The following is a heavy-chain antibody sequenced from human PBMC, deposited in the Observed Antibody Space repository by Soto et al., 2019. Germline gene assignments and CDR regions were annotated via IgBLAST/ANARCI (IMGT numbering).Heavy chain of an antibody. CDR3: AKDYASTWYWYFDP. D-gene: IGHD6-13*01. CDR1: GFSFSNFA. Sequence: GGSLRLSCAASGFSFSNFAMGWVRQAPGTGLEWVSSISGSGDKTYYLDSVKGRFTISRDNSKNTLYLLMNSRGAEDTAVYFWAKDYASTWYWYFDPWGQGTLVTVSS. J-gene: IGHJ5*02. V-gene: IGHV3-23*01. CDR2: ISGSGDKT.